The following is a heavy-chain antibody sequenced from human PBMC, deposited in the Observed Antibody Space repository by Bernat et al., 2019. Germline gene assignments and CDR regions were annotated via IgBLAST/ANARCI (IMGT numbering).Heavy chain of an antibody. Sequence: QVQLLESGGGVVRPGRSLRLSCAVSGFTFSSYSIHWVRQAPGEGLEWVAVISYDGGNKYYADSVKGRFTLSRDNSKNTLYMQMNSLTPEDTAVYYCARVLYKWNLGDAFDIWGQGTMVTVSS. J-gene: IGHJ3*02. D-gene: IGHD1-7*01. CDR1: GFTFSSYS. V-gene: IGHV3-30-3*01. CDR2: ISYDGGNK. CDR3: ARVLYKWNLGDAFDI.